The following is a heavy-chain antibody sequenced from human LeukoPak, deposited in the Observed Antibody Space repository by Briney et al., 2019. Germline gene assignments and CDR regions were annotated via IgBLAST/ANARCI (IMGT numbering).Heavy chain of an antibody. V-gene: IGHV4-39*07. Sequence: SETLSLTCTVSGGSISSSSYYWGWIRQPPGKGLEWIGSIYYSGSTYYNPSLKSRVTISVDTSKNQFSLKLSSVTAADTAVYYCARDPRSIAARPSDYWGQGTLVTVSS. D-gene: IGHD6-6*01. CDR3: ARDPRSIAARPSDY. CDR1: GGSISSSSYY. CDR2: IYYSGST. J-gene: IGHJ4*02.